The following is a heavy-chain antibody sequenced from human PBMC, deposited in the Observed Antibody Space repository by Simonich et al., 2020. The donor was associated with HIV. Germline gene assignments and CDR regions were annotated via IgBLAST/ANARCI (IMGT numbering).Heavy chain of an antibody. Sequence: QVQLQQWGAGLLKPSETLSLTCAVYGGSFSGYYWNWIRQPPGKGLEWIGEINHSGSTNYNPSLKSRVTISVDTSKNQFSLKLSSVTAADTAVYYCARREGFWFDPWGQGALVTVSS. CDR1: GGSFSGYY. V-gene: IGHV4-34*01. CDR2: INHSGST. CDR3: ARREGFWFDP. J-gene: IGHJ5*02.